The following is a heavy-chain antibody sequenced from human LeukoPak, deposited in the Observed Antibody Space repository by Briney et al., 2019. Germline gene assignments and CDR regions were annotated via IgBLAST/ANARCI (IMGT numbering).Heavy chain of an antibody. J-gene: IGHJ4*02. D-gene: IGHD3-22*01. V-gene: IGHV3-20*04. CDR3: ARDPDSSGYYYDYFDY. Sequence: GGSLRLSCAASGFTFDDYGMSWVRQAPGKGLEWVSGINWNGGSTGYADSVKGRFTISRDNAKNSLYLQMDSLRVEDTALYYCARDPDSSGYYYDYFDYWGQGTLVTVSS. CDR2: INWNGGST. CDR1: GFTFDDYG.